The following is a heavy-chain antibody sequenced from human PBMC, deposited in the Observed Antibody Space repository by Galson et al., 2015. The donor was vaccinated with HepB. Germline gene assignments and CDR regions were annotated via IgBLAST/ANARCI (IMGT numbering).Heavy chain of an antibody. CDR1: GDSVSSNSAA. V-gene: IGHV6-1*01. CDR2: TYYRSKWYN. J-gene: IGHJ5*02. D-gene: IGHD6-19*01. Sequence: CAISGDSVSSNSAAWNWIRQSPSRGLEWLGRTYYRSKWYNDYAVSVKSRITINPDTSKNQFSLQLNSVTPEDTAVYYCARGYSSGWYSVDWFDPWGQGTLVTVSS. CDR3: ARGYSSGWYSVDWFDP.